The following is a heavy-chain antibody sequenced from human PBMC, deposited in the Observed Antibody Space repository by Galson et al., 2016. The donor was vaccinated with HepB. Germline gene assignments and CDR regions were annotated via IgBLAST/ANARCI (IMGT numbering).Heavy chain of an antibody. Sequence: SVKVSCKASGGALSSYMITWVRQAPGQGLKWMGGIILNMNTATYTQSFQGRVTIAADEYRNTVYMELNSLRSDDTAVYYCAKGLLGVSGAFDIWGQGTMVTVSS. D-gene: IGHD1-26*01. J-gene: IGHJ3*02. V-gene: IGHV1-69*13. CDR1: GGALSSYM. CDR2: IILNMNTA. CDR3: AKGLLGVSGAFDI.